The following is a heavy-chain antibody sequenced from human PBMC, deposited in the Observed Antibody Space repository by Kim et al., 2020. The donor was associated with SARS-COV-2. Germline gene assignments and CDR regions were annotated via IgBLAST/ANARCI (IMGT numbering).Heavy chain of an antibody. CDR2: ISWNSGSI. V-gene: IGHV3-9*01. Sequence: GGSLRLSCAASGFTFDDYAMHWVRQAPGKGLEWVSGISWNSGSIGYADSVKGRFTISRDNAKNSLYLQMNSLRAEDTALYYCAKDRQLVPDDAFDIWGQGTMVTVSS. CDR3: AKDRQLVPDDAFDI. D-gene: IGHD6-13*01. J-gene: IGHJ3*02. CDR1: GFTFDDYA.